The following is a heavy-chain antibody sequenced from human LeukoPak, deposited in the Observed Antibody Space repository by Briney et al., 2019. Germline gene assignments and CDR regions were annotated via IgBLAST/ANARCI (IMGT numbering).Heavy chain of an antibody. CDR3: ARSDFGALLVDTAMDKYYYGMDV. V-gene: IGHV3-53*01. J-gene: IGHJ6*04. CDR1: GFTVSSNY. D-gene: IGHD5-18*01. CDR2: IYSGGST. Sequence: GGSLRLSCAASGFTVSSNYMSWVRQAPGKGVEWVSVIYSGGSTYYADSVKGRFTISRDNSKNTLYLQMNSLRAEDTAVYYCARSDFGALLVDTAMDKYYYGMDVWGKGTTVTVSS.